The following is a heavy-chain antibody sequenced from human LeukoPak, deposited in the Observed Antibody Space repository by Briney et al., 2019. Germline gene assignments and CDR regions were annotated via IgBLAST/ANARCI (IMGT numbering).Heavy chain of an antibody. D-gene: IGHD3-9*01. V-gene: IGHV4-59*01. CDR1: GGSISSYY. CDR3: ARRVILTGKVDFDY. CDR2: IYYSGST. Sequence: PSETLSLTCTVSGGSISSYYWSWIRQPPGKGLEWIGYIYYSGSTNYNPSLKSRVTISVDTSKNQFSLKLSSVTAADTAVYYCARRVILTGKVDFDYWGQGTLVTVSS. J-gene: IGHJ4*02.